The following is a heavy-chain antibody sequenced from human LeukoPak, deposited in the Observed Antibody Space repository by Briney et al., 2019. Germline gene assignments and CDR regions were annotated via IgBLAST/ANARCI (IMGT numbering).Heavy chain of an antibody. Sequence: SETLSLTCAIYSGSFSDYFWVWIRQPPGKGLEWIGEINRSGTTNFNPSLKSRVAMSVDTSKSQFSLKLSSVTAADTAVYYCARGTTYYDFWSGYYSRYYFDYWGQGTLVTVSS. CDR2: INRSGTT. J-gene: IGHJ4*02. D-gene: IGHD3-3*01. V-gene: IGHV4-34*01. CDR3: ARGTTYYDFWSGYYSRYYFDY. CDR1: SGSFSDYF.